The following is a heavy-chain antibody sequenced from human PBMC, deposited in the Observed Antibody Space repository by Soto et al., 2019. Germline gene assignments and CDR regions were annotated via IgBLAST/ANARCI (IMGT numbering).Heavy chain of an antibody. J-gene: IGHJ4*02. V-gene: IGHV3-33*01. CDR2: IWYEGGNK. Sequence: QVQLVESGGGVVQPGRSLRLSCAASGFNFSSSVMHWVSQAPGKWLEWVAVIWYEGGNKYYADSVKGRFTISRDNSKNTLYLQMNSLRAEDTAVYYCARDGQWLPRDGRRSSYYFDYWGQGTLVTVSS. D-gene: IGHD6-19*01. CDR1: GFNFSSSV. CDR3: ARDGQWLPRDGRRSSYYFDY.